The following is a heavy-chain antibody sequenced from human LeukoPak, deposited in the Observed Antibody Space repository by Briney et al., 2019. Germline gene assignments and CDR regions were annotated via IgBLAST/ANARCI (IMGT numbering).Heavy chain of an antibody. V-gene: IGHV4-59*08. D-gene: IGHD1-26*01. CDR3: ARQGRIVVAGVGATKFDY. J-gene: IGHJ4*02. Sequence: SDTLSLTGTVSGGSISRYYWSWIRQPPGEGVDWIGYIYYRGSTICNPSLKTQDTISIDTSKNQFSSKLSSVTAADTAVYYCARQGRIVVAGVGATKFDYWGQGTLVTVSS. CDR1: GGSISRYY. CDR2: IYYRGST.